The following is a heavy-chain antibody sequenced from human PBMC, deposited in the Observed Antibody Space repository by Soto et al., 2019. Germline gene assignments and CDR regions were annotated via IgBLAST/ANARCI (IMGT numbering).Heavy chain of an antibody. CDR3: ARGAPRIAAAGTGWFDP. CDR1: GGSFSGYY. CDR2: INHSGST. V-gene: IGHV4-34*01. D-gene: IGHD6-13*01. Sequence: SSATLSLTCAVYGGSFSGYYWSWIRQPPGKGLEWIGEINHSGSTNYNPSLKSRVTISVDTSKNQFSLKLSSVTAADTAVYYCARGAPRIAAAGTGWFDPWGQGTLVTVSA. J-gene: IGHJ5*02.